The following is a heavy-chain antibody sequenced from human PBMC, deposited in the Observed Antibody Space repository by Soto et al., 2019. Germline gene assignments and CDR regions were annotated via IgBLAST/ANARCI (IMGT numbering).Heavy chain of an antibody. D-gene: IGHD6-6*01. CDR2: INAGNGNT. V-gene: IGHV1-3*01. CDR3: ARDLSPPSIAALPFDI. J-gene: IGHJ3*02. CDR1: GYTFTSYA. Sequence: ASVKVSCKASGYTFTSYAMHWVRQAPGQRLEWMGWINAGNGNTKYSQKFQGRVTITRDTSASTAYMELSSLRSEDTAVYYCARDLSPPSIAALPFDIWGQGTMATVSS.